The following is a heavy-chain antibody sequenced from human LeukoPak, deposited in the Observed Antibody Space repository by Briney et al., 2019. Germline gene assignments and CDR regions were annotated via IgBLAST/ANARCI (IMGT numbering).Heavy chain of an antibody. J-gene: IGHJ4*02. V-gene: IGHV3-23*01. CDR3: AKVETSGGANCYALDY. CDR1: GFTFSSYA. CDR2: ISGSDGST. Sequence: GGSLRLSCAASGFTFSSYAMSWVRQAPDKGLEWVSAISGSDGSTYYADSVKGRFTISRDDSQNTLYLQMNSLSAEDTAVYYCAKVETSGGANCYALDYWGQGTLVTVSS. D-gene: IGHD2-2*01.